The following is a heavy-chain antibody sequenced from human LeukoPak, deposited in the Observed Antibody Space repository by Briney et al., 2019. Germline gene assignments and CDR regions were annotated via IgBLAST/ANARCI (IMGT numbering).Heavy chain of an antibody. J-gene: IGHJ4*02. Sequence: GGSLRLSCAASGFTFSSYAMSWVRQAPGKGLEWVSAISGSGGSTYYADSVKGRFTISRDNSKNTLYLQMNSLGAEDTAVYYCAKDREGYSSSSGPNDYWGQGTLVTVSS. D-gene: IGHD6-6*01. CDR2: ISGSGGST. CDR1: GFTFSSYA. V-gene: IGHV3-23*01. CDR3: AKDREGYSSSSGPNDY.